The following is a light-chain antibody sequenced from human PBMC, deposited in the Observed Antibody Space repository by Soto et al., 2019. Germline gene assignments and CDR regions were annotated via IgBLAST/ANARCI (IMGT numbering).Light chain of an antibody. J-gene: IGLJ3*02. CDR1: KLASKS. V-gene: IGLV3-21*02. Sequence: SYELTQPPSVSAAPGQTARMTCGGSKLASKSVHWYQQKPGQAPVLVVYDDSDRPSGVPEPFSGFNSANTATLTIRRVEAGDEADYYCQVWDSDSDDWVFGGGTKVTVL. CDR2: DDS. CDR3: QVWDSDSDDWV.